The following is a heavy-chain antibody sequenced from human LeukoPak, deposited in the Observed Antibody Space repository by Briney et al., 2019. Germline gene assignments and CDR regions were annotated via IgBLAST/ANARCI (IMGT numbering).Heavy chain of an antibody. Sequence: GESLKISCKGSGYSFTSYWIGWVRQIPGKGLEWMGIYPGDSDTRYSPSFQGQVTISADKSISTAYLQWSSLKASDTAMYYCARETGYSSSFDAFDIWGQGTMVTVSS. V-gene: IGHV5-51*01. D-gene: IGHD6-13*01. J-gene: IGHJ3*02. CDR2: YPGDSDT. CDR1: GYSFTSYW. CDR3: ARETGYSSSFDAFDI.